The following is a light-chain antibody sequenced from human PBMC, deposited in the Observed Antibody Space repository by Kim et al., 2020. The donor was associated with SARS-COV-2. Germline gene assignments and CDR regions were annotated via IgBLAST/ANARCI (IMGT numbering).Light chain of an antibody. CDR3: QQRSNWPPLLT. CDR1: QSVSSY. Sequence: QGERATLSCRASQSVSSYLAWYQQKPGQAPRLLIYDASNRATGIPARFSGSGSGTDFTLTISSLEPEDFAVYYCQQRSNWPPLLTFGGGTKVDIK. CDR2: DAS. V-gene: IGKV3-11*01. J-gene: IGKJ4*01.